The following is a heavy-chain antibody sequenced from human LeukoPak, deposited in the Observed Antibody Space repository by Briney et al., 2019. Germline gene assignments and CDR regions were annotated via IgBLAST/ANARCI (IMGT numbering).Heavy chain of an antibody. Sequence: GASVKVSCKVSGYTLTELSMHWVRQAPGKGLEWMRGFDPEDGETIYAQKFQGRVTMTEDTSTDTAYMELSSLRSEDTAVYYCAPSLITTYYDILTGPPRDWGQGTLVTVSS. D-gene: IGHD3-9*01. CDR3: APSLITTYYDILTGPPRD. V-gene: IGHV1-24*01. J-gene: IGHJ4*02. CDR1: GYTLTELS. CDR2: FDPEDGET.